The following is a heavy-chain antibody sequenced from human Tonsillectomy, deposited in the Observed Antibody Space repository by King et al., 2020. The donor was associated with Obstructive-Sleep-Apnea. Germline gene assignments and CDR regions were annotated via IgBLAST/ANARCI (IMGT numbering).Heavy chain of an antibody. V-gene: IGHV4-59*01. CDR3: ARGLERLHHLGLDY. J-gene: IGHJ4*02. CDR2: IYHSGTS. Sequence: VPLQESGPGLVKPSETLSLTCSVSGGSINRYYWSWIRQPPGKGLEWIGFIYHSGTSNYNPSLKSRVTISVDTSKNQFSLRLTSVSAADTAVYYCARGLERLHHLGLDYWGQGTLVIVSS. CDR1: GGSINRYY. D-gene: IGHD6-19*01.